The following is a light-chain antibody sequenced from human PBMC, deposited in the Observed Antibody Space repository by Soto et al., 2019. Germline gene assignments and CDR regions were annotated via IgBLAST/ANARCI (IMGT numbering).Light chain of an antibody. Sequence: DIQMTQSPSSLSASVGDRVNITCGASQTVTKYLNWYQQKPGKAPKLLIYAASNLQSGVPSRFSGGGSGTDFTLTISSLQPEDFATYNCQQSYTTPTTFGQGTKVDIK. J-gene: IGKJ2*01. CDR1: QTVTKY. V-gene: IGKV1-39*01. CDR2: AAS. CDR3: QQSYTTPTT.